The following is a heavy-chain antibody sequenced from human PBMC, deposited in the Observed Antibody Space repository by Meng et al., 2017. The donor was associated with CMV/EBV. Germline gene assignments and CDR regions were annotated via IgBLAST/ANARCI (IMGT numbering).Heavy chain of an antibody. V-gene: IGHV3-53*01. J-gene: IGHJ4*02. D-gene: IGHD1-7*01. Sequence: ELQLVESGGGLIQPGGSLRLSCAASGFNVSNNYMRWFRQAPGKGLEWVSLIYSEGTTDYADSVKGRFTISRDNSKNTLYLQMNSLRAEDTAVYYCARDGNYHGVWGQGTLVTVSS. CDR3: ARDGNYHGV. CDR1: GFNVSNNY. CDR2: IYSEGTT.